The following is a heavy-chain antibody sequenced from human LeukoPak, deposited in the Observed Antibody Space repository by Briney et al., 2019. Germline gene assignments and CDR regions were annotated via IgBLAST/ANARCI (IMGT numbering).Heavy chain of an antibody. D-gene: IGHD1-1*01. CDR3: ARPPEKFTTGDAFDI. CDR2: INPSGSST. CDR1: AYTFTNYY. Sequence: ASVKVSCKASAYTFTNYYIHWVRQAPGQGLEWMGIINPSGSSTAYAQKFQGRVTMTRDTSTSTVYMELSSLRSEDTAVYYCARPPEKFTTGDAFDIWGQGTMVTVSS. J-gene: IGHJ3*02. V-gene: IGHV1-46*01.